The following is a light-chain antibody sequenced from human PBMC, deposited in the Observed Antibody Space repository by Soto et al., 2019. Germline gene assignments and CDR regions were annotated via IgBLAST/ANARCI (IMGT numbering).Light chain of an antibody. J-gene: IGLJ1*01. V-gene: IGLV2-14*01. CDR3: SSYTTSSTYV. CDR1: SSDVGGYNY. Sequence: QSVLTQPASVSGSPGQSITISCTGTSSDVGGYNYVSWCQQHPGKAPKLMIYEVSNRPSGVSNRFSGSKSGNTASLTISGLQAEDEADYYCSSYTTSSTYVFATGTKVTVL. CDR2: EVS.